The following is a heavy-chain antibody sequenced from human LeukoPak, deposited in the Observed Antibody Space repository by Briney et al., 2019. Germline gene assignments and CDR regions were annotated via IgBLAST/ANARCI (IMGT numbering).Heavy chain of an antibody. CDR1: GFTFSSYS. CDR3: ARVRVGAIDY. CDR2: ISSSSSYI. D-gene: IGHD1-26*01. V-gene: IGHV3-21*04. J-gene: IGHJ4*02. Sequence: PWGSLRLSCAASGFTFSSYSMNWVRQAPGKGLEWVSSISSSSSYIYYADSVKGRFTISRDNAKNSLYLRMNSLRAEDTALYHCARVRVGAIDYWGQGTLVTVSS.